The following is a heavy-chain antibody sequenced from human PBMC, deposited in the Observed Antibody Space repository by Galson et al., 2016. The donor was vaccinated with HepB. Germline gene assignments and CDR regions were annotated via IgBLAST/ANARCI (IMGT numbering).Heavy chain of an antibody. D-gene: IGHD3-22*01. V-gene: IGHV3-23*01. Sequence: SPTLSCAASGFSFSTYALSWVRQAPGRGLEWVSTSSYSDNTYYADSANCRFTIPRDNSKHTLSLQMNSLSAEDTDVYYCAKRAYYYDSSGQHQRTHFFEYWGQGTLLTVSS. J-gene: IGHJ4*02. CDR2: SSYSDNT. CDR3: AKRAYYYDSSGQHQRTHFFEY. CDR1: GFSFSTYA.